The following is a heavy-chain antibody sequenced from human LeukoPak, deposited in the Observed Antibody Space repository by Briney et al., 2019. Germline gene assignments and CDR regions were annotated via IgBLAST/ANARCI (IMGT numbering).Heavy chain of an antibody. D-gene: IGHD4-17*01. CDR1: GGSISSGSYY. J-gene: IGHJ6*03. Sequence: PSETLSLTCTVSGGSISSGSYYWSWIRQPPGKGLEWIGYIYYSGSTNYNPSLKSRVTISVDTSKNQFSLKLSSVTAADTAVYYCARHPSGGTTVTTQYYYMDVWGKGTTVTISS. V-gene: IGHV4-61*01. CDR3: ARHPSGGTTVTTQYYYMDV. CDR2: IYYSGST.